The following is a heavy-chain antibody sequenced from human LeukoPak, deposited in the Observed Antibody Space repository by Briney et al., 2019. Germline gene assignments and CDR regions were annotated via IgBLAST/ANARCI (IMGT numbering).Heavy chain of an antibody. CDR2: ISSDGSIK. V-gene: IGHV3-30*18. CDR3: AKDWGSSDWYNWFDP. J-gene: IGHJ5*02. D-gene: IGHD6-19*01. CDR1: KFTFSHYG. Sequence: GGSLRLSCTASKFTFSHYGMQWVRQAPGKGLEWVAVISSDGSIKVYADSVKGRFTLSRDNSINTLYLQMNSLRVEDTAVYYCAKDWGSSDWYNWFDPWGQGTLVTVSS.